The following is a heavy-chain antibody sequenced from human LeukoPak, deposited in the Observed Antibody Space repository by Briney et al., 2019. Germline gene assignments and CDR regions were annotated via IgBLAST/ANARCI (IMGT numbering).Heavy chain of an antibody. V-gene: IGHV1-69*04. CDR2: IIPILGIA. CDR3: ARGRDGYPGGWFDP. J-gene: IGHJ5*02. Sequence: VASVKVSCKASGGTFSSYAISWGRQAPGQGLEWMGRIIPILGIANYAQKFQGRVTITADKSTSTAYMELSSLRSEDTAVYYCARGRDGYPGGWFDPWGQGTLVTVSS. D-gene: IGHD5-24*01. CDR1: GGTFSSYA.